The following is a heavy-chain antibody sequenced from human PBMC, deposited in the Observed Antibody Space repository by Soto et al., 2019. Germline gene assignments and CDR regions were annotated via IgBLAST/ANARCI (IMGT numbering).Heavy chain of an antibody. D-gene: IGHD6-25*01. CDR2: LYYSGST. J-gene: IGHJ4*02. CDR3: ARESGYYFDY. CDR1: GASISSSY. Sequence: SETLSLTCTVSGASISSSYWSWIRQPPGKGLEWIGYLYYSGSTSYNPSLKSRVTTSVDTSRNQFSLKLTSVTAADTAVYYCARESGYYFDYWGQGTLVTVSS. V-gene: IGHV4-59*01.